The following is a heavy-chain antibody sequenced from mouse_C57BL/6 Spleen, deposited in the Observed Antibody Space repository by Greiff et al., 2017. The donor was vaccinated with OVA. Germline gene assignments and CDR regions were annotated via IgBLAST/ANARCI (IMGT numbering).Heavy chain of an antibody. CDR3: ARPGLGAMDY. J-gene: IGHJ4*01. CDR1: GYTFTSYW. V-gene: IGHV1-69*01. Sequence: QVQLQQPGAELVMPGASVKLSCKASGYTFTSYWLHWVKQRPGQGLEWIGEIDPSDSYTNYNQKFKGKSTLTVDKSSSTAYMQLSSLTSEDSAVYYCARPGLGAMDYWGQGTSVTVSS. D-gene: IGHD4-1*01. CDR2: IDPSDSYT.